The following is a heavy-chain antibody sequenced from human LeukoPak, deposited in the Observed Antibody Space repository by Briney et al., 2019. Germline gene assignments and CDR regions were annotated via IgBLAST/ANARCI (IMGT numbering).Heavy chain of an antibody. D-gene: IGHD2-21*02. CDR1: GFTFSSYA. J-gene: IGHJ4*02. Sequence: PGGSLRLSCAASGFTFSSYAMHWVRQAPGKGLEWVAVISYDGSNKYYADSVKGRFTISRDNSKNTLYLQMNSLRAEDTAVYYCAKDVRGGDCSTRVFDYWGQGTLVTVSS. CDR3: AKDVRGGDCSTRVFDY. CDR2: ISYDGSNK. V-gene: IGHV3-30*04.